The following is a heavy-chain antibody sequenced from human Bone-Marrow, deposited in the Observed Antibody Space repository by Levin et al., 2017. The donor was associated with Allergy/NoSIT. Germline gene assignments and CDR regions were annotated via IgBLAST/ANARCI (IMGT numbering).Heavy chain of an antibody. CDR3: AGKGKGYQLLEPYCDY. CDR2: ISAYNGNT. D-gene: IGHD2-2*01. CDR1: GYTFTSYG. J-gene: IGHJ4*02. V-gene: IGHV1-18*01. Sequence: PGGSLRLSCKASGYTFTSYGISWVRQAPGQGLEWMGWISAYNGNTNYAQKLQGRVTMTTDTSTSTAYMELRSLRSDDTAVYYCAGKGKGYQLLEPYCDYWGQGTLVNVS.